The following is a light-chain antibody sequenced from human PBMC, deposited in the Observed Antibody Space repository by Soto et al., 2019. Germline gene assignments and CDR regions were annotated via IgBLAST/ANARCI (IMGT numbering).Light chain of an antibody. CDR2: DAS. Sequence: DIQMTQSPSSLSASVGDRVSITCRASQGISTWLAWYQQQPGGAPRLLIYDASSLQSGVPSRFSGNGSGTEFNLTISSLQPDDFSSYYCQHYYNYPWTFGQGTKGDIK. V-gene: IGKV1-5*01. CDR3: QHYYNYPWT. CDR1: QGISTW. J-gene: IGKJ1*01.